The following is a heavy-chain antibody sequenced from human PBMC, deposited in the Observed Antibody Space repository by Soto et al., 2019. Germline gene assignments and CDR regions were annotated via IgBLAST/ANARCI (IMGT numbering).Heavy chain of an antibody. Sequence: QVQLVQSGAEVKKPGASVKVSCKASGYTFTSYGISWVRQAPGQGIEWMGWISAYNGNTNFARKFQDRVTMTPDTSTSTAYVELRGLRSDDTAVFYCARSMYYDIMTGYYFDSWGQGALVTVSS. J-gene: IGHJ4*02. D-gene: IGHD3-9*01. CDR2: ISAYNGNT. CDR1: GYTFTSYG. V-gene: IGHV1-18*01. CDR3: ARSMYYDIMTGYYFDS.